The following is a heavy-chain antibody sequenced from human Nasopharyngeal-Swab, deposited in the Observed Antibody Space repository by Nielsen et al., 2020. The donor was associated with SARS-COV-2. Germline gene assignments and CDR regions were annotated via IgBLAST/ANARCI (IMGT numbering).Heavy chain of an antibody. D-gene: IGHD4-11*01. CDR2: ISSSSSYI. CDR3: ARFLDKVDYTYGMDV. J-gene: IGHJ6*02. V-gene: IGHV3-21*01. Sequence: WIRQPPGKGLEWVSSISSSSSYIYYADSVKGRFTISRDNAKNSLYLQMNSLRAEDTAVYYCARFLDKVDYTYGMDVWGQGTTGTVSS.